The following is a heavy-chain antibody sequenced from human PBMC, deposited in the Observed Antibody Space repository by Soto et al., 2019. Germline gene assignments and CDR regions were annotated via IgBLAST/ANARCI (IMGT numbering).Heavy chain of an antibody. J-gene: IGHJ4*02. V-gene: IGHV3-33*01. CDR3: ARSLGLMFMPFYFDY. CDR2: IWYDGSNK. Sequence: GGSLRLSCAASGFTFSSYGMHWVRQAPGKGLEWVAVIWYDGSNKYYADSVKGRFTISRDNSKNTLYLQMNSLRAEDTAVYYCARSLGLMFMPFYFDYWGQGTLVTVSS. CDR1: GFTFSSYG. D-gene: IGHD3-10*02.